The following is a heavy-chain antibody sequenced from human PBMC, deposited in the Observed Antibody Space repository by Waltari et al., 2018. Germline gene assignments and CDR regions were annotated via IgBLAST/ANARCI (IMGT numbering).Heavy chain of an antibody. J-gene: IGHJ5*02. CDR3: ARDRPFDP. V-gene: IGHV1-2*02. CDR1: GYTFTAYY. CDR2: INPNTGGT. Sequence: QVQLVQSGAEVKKPGASVKVSCKASGYTFTAYYVNWVRQAPGQGLEWMGWINPNTGGTNYAQNVQGRVTMTRDKSTSTAYMELNSLKSDDTAVYYCARDRPFDPWGQGTLITVSS.